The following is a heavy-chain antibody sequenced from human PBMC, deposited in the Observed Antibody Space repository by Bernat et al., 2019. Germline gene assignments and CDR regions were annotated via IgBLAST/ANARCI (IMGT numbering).Heavy chain of an antibody. J-gene: IGHJ4*02. D-gene: IGHD6-13*01. CDR2: IWYDGNNK. Sequence: QVQLVESGGGVVQPGRSLRLSCAASGFTFNNYGMHWVRQVPGKGLEWVAVIWYDGNNKYYADSVKGRFTISRDNSKNTLYLQMNCLGAEDTAVYYCARLGSSWSFDYWGQGTLDTVSS. CDR1: GFTFNNYG. V-gene: IGHV3-33*01. CDR3: ARLGSSWSFDY.